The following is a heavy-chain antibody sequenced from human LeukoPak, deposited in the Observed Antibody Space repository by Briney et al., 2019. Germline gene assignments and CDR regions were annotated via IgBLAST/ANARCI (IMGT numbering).Heavy chain of an antibody. D-gene: IGHD1-26*01. Sequence: GGSLRLSCAASGFTFSSYDIHWVRQAPGKGLEWVAFIRYDGSNKYYADSVKGRFTISRDNSKNTLYLQMSSLRAEDTAVYYCAISGGYWAWAHWGQGTLVTVSS. V-gene: IGHV3-30*02. CDR3: AISGGYWAWAH. CDR2: IRYDGSNK. CDR1: GFTFSSYD. J-gene: IGHJ4*02.